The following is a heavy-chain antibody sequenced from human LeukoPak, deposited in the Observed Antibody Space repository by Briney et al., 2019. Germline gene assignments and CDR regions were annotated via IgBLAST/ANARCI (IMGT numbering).Heavy chain of an antibody. CDR2: ISAYNGNT. D-gene: IGHD5-12*01. V-gene: IGHV1-18*01. CDR3: ARDDALVATGSFDY. Sequence: ASVKVSCKASGYTFSSYGISWVRQAHGQGLEWMGWISAYNGNTNYAQKLQGRVTMTTDTSTSTAYMELRSLRSDDTAVYYCARDDALVATGSFDYWGQGTLVTVSS. CDR1: GYTFSSYG. J-gene: IGHJ4*02.